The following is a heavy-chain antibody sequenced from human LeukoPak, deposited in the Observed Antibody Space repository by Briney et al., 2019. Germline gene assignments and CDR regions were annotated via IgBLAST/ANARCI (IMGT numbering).Heavy chain of an antibody. J-gene: IGHJ4*02. Sequence: SETLSLTCAVYGGSFSGYYWSWIRQPPGKGLEWIGEINHSGSTNYNPSLKSRVTISVDTSKNQFSLKLSSVAAADTAVYYCARETAGGGYDYWGQGTLVTVSS. CDR2: INHSGST. D-gene: IGHD3-16*01. CDR1: GGSFSGYY. V-gene: IGHV4-34*01. CDR3: ARETAGGGYDY.